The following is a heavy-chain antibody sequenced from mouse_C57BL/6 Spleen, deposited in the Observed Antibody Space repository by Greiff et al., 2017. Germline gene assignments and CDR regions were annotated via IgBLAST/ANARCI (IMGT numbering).Heavy chain of an antibody. CDR1: GYTFTSYW. J-gene: IGHJ3*01. D-gene: IGHD2-4*01. CDR3: AIHDHDGETWFAY. V-gene: IGHV1-59*01. Sequence: QVQLQQPGAELVRPGTSVKLSCKASGYTFTSYWMHWVKQRPGQGLEWIGVIDPSDSYTNYNQKFKGKATLTVDTSSSTAYMQLSSLTSEDSAVYYCAIHDHDGETWFAYWGQGTLVTVSA. CDR2: IDPSDSYT.